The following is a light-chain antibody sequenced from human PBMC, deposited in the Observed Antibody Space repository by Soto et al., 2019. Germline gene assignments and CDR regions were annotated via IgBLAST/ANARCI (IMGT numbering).Light chain of an antibody. Sequence: DIVLTKYTTTLSVSPGERSTLSCRASQSVSSNLAWYQQKPGQAPRLLIYGASTRATGIPARFSGSGSGTEFTLTISSLQSEDFAVYYCQQYYDWPITFCQVRLLEIK. CDR1: QSVSSN. CDR3: QQYYDWPIT. CDR2: GAS. J-gene: IGKJ5*01. V-gene: IGKV3-15*01.